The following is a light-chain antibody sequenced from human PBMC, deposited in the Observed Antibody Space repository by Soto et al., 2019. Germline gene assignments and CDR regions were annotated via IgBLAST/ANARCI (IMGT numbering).Light chain of an antibody. CDR3: QQAKTFPLT. CDR1: QDLTNW. J-gene: IGKJ4*01. V-gene: IGKV1D-12*01. Sequence: DIQMTQSPSSVSASVGDRVIITCRASQDLTNWLAWYQQKPGKAPKVLIYAASSLESGVPSRFSGSGSGTEYNLTISSLQPEDFANYHCQQAKTFPLTFGGGTKVENK. CDR2: AAS.